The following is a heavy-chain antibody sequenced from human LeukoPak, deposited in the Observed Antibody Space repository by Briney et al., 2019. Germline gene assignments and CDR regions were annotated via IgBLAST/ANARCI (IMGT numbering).Heavy chain of an antibody. Sequence: ASETLSLTCAVYGGSFSGYYWSWIRQPPGKGLEWIGEINHSGSTNYNPSLKSRVTISVDTSKNQFPLKLSSVTAADTAVYYCARGRIAGWPWGQGTLVTVSS. D-gene: IGHD6-13*01. CDR1: GGSFSGYY. V-gene: IGHV4-34*01. CDR2: INHSGST. CDR3: ARGRIAGWP. J-gene: IGHJ5*02.